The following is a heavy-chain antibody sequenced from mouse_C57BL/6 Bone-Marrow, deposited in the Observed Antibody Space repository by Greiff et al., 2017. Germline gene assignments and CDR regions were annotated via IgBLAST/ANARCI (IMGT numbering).Heavy chain of an antibody. CDR2: ISDGGSYT. J-gene: IGHJ4*01. D-gene: IGHD2-5*01. CDR1: GFTFSSYA. V-gene: IGHV5-4*01. CDR3: ARKYYSNYNYYAMDY. Sequence: VQLKESGGGLVKPGGSLKLSCAASGFTFSSYAMSWVRQTPEKRLEWVATISDGGSYTYYPDNVKGRFTISRDNAKNNLYLQMSHLKSEDTAMYYCARKYYSNYNYYAMDYWGQGTSVTVSS.